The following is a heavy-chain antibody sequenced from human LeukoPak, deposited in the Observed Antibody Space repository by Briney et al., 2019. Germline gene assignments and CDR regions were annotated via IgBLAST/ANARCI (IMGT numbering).Heavy chain of an antibody. CDR2: ISYDGSNK. J-gene: IGHJ4*02. V-gene: IGHV3-30-3*01. D-gene: IGHD1-26*01. CDR3: ARGHRRSGSYFGQSPPFDY. CDR1: GFTFSSYA. Sequence: GSLRLSCAASGFTFSSYAMHWVRQAPGKGLEWVAVISYDGSNKYYAGSVKGRFTISRDNSKNTLYLQMNSLRAEDTAVYYCARGHRRSGSYFGQSPPFDYWGQGTLVTVSS.